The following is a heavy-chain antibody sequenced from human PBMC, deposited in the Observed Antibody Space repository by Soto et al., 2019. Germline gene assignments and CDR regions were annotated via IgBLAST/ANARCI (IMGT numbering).Heavy chain of an antibody. D-gene: IGHD3-22*01. CDR2: ISYDGSNK. Sequence: GGSLRLSCAASGFTFSSYAMHWVRQAPGKGLEWVAVISYDGSNKYNADSVKGRFTISRDNSKNTLYLQINSLRAEDTAVYYCAREKVVITTFEYFDYWGQGT. CDR3: AREKVVITTFEYFDY. J-gene: IGHJ4*02. CDR1: GFTFSSYA. V-gene: IGHV3-30-3*01.